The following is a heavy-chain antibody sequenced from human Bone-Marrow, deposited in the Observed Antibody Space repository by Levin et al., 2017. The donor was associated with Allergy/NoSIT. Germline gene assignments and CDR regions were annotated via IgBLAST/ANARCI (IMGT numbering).Heavy chain of an antibody. CDR3: AKDHPSSGWPAFEF. D-gene: IGHD6-19*01. J-gene: IGHJ4*02. CDR2: ITNNNGKT. V-gene: IGHV3-23*01. Sequence: GESLKISCAVSGFAVETVAMSWVRQAPGKGLEWLSAITNNNGKTYYGDFVKGRFTISRDTSENTVSLQMDNLRVDDTAIYFCAKDHPSSGWPAFEFWGQGTLVTVSS. CDR1: GFAVETVA.